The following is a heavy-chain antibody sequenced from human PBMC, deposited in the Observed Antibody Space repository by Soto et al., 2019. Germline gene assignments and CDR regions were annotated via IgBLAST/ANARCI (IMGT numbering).Heavy chain of an antibody. CDR1: GGTFSSYA. D-gene: IGHD3-16*01. V-gene: IGHV1-69*01. CDR3: ARPLRLGRRGHGYYSGMDV. CDR2: IIPIFGTA. Sequence: QVQLVQSGAEVKKPGSSVKVSCKASGGTFSSYAISWVRQAPGQGLEWMGGIIPIFGTANYAQKFQGRVTITADESTSTAYMELSSLRSEDTAVYYCARPLRLGRRGHGYYSGMDVWGQGTTVTVSS. J-gene: IGHJ6*02.